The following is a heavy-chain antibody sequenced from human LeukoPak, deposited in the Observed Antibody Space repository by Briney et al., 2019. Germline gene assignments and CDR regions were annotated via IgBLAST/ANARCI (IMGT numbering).Heavy chain of an antibody. CDR1: GFTFSSYA. J-gene: IGHJ6*02. D-gene: IGHD3-9*01. V-gene: IGHV3-30*04. Sequence: GGSLRLSCAASGFTFSSYAMHWVRQAPGKGLEWVAVISYDGSNKYYADSVKGRFTTSRDNSKNTLYLQMNSLRAEDTAVYYCARDLNYYDILTGYYPDYYYYYGMDVWGQGTTVTVSS. CDR2: ISYDGSNK. CDR3: ARDLNYYDILTGYYPDYYYYYGMDV.